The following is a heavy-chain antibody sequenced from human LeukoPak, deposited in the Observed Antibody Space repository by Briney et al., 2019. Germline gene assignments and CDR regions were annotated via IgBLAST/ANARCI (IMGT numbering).Heavy chain of an antibody. CDR1: GFTFNNYA. CDR3: AKVMNYYGSGSHGDY. CDR2: ISGNGGST. V-gene: IGHV3-23*01. D-gene: IGHD3-10*01. J-gene: IGHJ4*02. Sequence: GGSLRLSCAASGFTFNNYAMSWVRQAAGKGLEWVSAISGNGGSTYYADSVKGRFTISRDNSKNTLYLQMNSLRAEDTAVYYCAKVMNYYGSGSHGDYWGQGTLVTVSS.